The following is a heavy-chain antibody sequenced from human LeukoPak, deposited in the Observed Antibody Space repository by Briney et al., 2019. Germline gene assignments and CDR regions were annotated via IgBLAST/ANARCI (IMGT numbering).Heavy chain of an antibody. J-gene: IGHJ3*02. D-gene: IGHD5-12*01. Sequence: SETLSLTCAVYGGSFSFYYWSWIPQPPGKGLEWIGEINHSGSTNYNPSLKSRVTISVDTSKNQFSLQLRSVTAADKAVYYCARSCRILDIVATIRASLGGNGFDIWGQGTMVTVSS. V-gene: IGHV4-34*01. CDR3: ARSCRILDIVATIRASLGGNGFDI. CDR2: INHSGST. CDR1: GGSFSFYY.